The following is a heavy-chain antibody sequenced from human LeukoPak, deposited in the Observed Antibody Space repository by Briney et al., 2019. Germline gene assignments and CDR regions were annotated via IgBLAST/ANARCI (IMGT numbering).Heavy chain of an antibody. J-gene: IGHJ4*02. D-gene: IGHD1-26*01. Sequence: ASVKVSCKASGYTFTSYGISWVRQAPGQGLEWMGWISAYNGNTNYAQKLQGRVTMTTDTSTSTAYMELRSLTSDDTAVYYCAASSIVGATEHFDYWGQGTLVTVSS. CDR3: AASSIVGATEHFDY. V-gene: IGHV1-18*01. CDR1: GYTFTSYG. CDR2: ISAYNGNT.